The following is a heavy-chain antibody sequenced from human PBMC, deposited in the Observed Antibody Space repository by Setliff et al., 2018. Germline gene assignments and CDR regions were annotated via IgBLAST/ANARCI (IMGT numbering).Heavy chain of an antibody. Sequence: GASVKVSCKVSGYTLTELSMHWVRQAPGKGLEWMGGFDPEDGETIYAQKFQGRVTMTEDESTSTAYMELSSLRAEDTAIYYCLKGGWGATFHSWGQGTLVTVSS. CDR3: LKGGWGATFHS. CDR1: GYTLTELS. CDR2: FDPEDGET. J-gene: IGHJ5*01. D-gene: IGHD1-26*01. V-gene: IGHV1-24*01.